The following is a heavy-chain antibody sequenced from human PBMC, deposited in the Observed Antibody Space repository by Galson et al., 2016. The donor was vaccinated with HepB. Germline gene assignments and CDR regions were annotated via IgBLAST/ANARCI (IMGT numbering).Heavy chain of an antibody. V-gene: IGHV4-59*01. J-gene: IGHJ6*02. Sequence: ETLSLTCTVSGGSISGYYWSWIRQPPGKGLEWTGYIYYTGSTNYNPSLKSRVTISVDTSKNQFSLRLSSVTAADTAVYYCARVQRGQYRNYGMDVWGQGTTVTVSS. CDR1: GGSISGYY. CDR3: ARVQRGQYRNYGMDV. CDR2: IYYTGST. D-gene: IGHD3-10*01.